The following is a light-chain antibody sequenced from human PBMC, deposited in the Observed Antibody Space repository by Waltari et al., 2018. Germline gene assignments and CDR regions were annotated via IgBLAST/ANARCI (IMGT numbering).Light chain of an antibody. V-gene: IGKV3-11*01. J-gene: IGKJ1*01. CDR1: QSVSSF. CDR2: DAS. CDR3: QQRDNWPWT. Sequence: DIVLTQSPATVSLSPGERATLSCRTSQSVSSFVARYHQKPGQPPRLLIADASNRAPGISDRITASGSGLDFTLTISSLEPEDVGVYYCQQRDNWPWTFGQGTKVEIK.